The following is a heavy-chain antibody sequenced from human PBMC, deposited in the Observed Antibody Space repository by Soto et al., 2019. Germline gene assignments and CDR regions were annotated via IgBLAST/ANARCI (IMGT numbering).Heavy chain of an antibody. V-gene: IGHV4-31*03. Sequence: PSETLSLTCTVSGGSISSDGYYWSWIRQHPGKGLEWIGYIYYSGSTYYNPSLKSRVTISVDTSKNQFSLKLSSVTAADTAVYYCARGPRNYYCYYGMDVWGQGTPVPVSS. CDR2: IYYSGST. CDR3: ARGPRNYYCYYGMDV. CDR1: GGSISSDGYY. J-gene: IGHJ6*02.